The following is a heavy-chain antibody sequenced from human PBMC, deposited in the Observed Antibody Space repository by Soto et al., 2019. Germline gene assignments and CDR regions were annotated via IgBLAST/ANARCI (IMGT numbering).Heavy chain of an antibody. Sequence: GESLKISCKGSGYSFTNYWIGWVRQMPGKGLEWMGIIYPGDSDTRYSPSFQGQVTISADKSISTAYLQMNSLKTEDTAVYYCTTEQHTNYCSGNSCYSHAFDIWGQGTTVTVSS. J-gene: IGHJ3*02. CDR2: IYPGDSDT. CDR1: GYSFTNYW. CDR3: TTEQHTNYCSGNSCYSHAFDI. V-gene: IGHV5-51*01. D-gene: IGHD2-15*01.